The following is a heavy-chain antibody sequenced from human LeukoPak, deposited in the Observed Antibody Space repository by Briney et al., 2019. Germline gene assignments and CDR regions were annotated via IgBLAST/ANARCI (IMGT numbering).Heavy chain of an antibody. CDR2: INHSGTT. CDR3: ARVQTLGGLYYYYSMDV. J-gene: IGHJ6*03. D-gene: IGHD3-16*01. V-gene: IGHV4-34*01. CDR1: VASFSGYY. Sequence: SETLSLTCAVYVASFSGYYWSWIRQSPGKGREWIGEINHSGTTSYNPSLESRITISADASKNQFSLRLTSVTAADTAVYYCARVQTLGGLYYYYSMDVWAKGTTVTVSS.